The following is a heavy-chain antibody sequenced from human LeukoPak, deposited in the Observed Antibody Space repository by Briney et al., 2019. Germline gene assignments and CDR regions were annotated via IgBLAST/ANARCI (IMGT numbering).Heavy chain of an antibody. CDR3: ARDPGTVADPYFDY. CDR2: ISSSSGHI. Sequence: GGSLRLSCAASGFTFSSYNMNWVRQPPGKGLEWVSSISSSSGHIHYADSVKGRFTISRDNANNSLYLQMNSLRDEDTAVYYCARDPGTVADPYFDYWGQGSLVTVSS. D-gene: IGHD6-19*01. J-gene: IGHJ4*02. V-gene: IGHV3-21*01. CDR1: GFTFSSYN.